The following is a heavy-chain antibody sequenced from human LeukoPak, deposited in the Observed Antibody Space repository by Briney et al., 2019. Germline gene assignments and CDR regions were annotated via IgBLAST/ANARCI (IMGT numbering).Heavy chain of an antibody. CDR2: ISHDGRTK. V-gene: IGHV3-30*04. D-gene: IGHD5-24*01. J-gene: IGHJ4*02. CDR3: ARPSHPGDGYNPPDH. Sequence: PGKSLTLSCVVSGFNFDNFAMHWVRQPLGKGLEWVAVISHDGRTKYYADSMKGRITISRDNSKNTLFLQMNNLRSEDTAVYFCARPSHPGDGYNPPDHWGQGTLVTVSS. CDR1: GFNFDNFA.